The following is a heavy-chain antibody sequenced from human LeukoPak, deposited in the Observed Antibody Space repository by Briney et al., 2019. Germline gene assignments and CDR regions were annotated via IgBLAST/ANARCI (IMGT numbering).Heavy chain of an antibody. CDR1: GDSLNTYY. V-gene: IGHV4-59*01. CDR2: VAYSGSS. J-gene: IGHJ5*02. Sequence: PSETLSLTCTVSGDSLNTYYWTWLRQTPGKGLEWIGFVAYSGSSNYNPSLKSRVSISIDTSKNQFSLALTSVTPADTAVYYWARVVRGVVTSNWFDPWGQGTLVTVSS. D-gene: IGHD2-21*02. CDR3: ARVVRGVVTSNWFDP.